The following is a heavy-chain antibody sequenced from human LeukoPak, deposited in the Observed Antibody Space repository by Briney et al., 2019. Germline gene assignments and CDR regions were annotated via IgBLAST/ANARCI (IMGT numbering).Heavy chain of an antibody. Sequence: PGGSLRLSCAASGFTFSSYAMTWVRQAPGKGLEWVSAISGSGSSTYYADSVKGRFTISRGNSKNTLYLQMNSLRVEDTAVYYCARDQMNIVMVAALPPGVRGYYMDVWGKGTTVTVSS. CDR3: ARDQMNIVMVAALPPGVRGYYMDV. D-gene: IGHD2-15*01. J-gene: IGHJ6*03. CDR2: ISGSGSST. V-gene: IGHV3-23*01. CDR1: GFTFSSYA.